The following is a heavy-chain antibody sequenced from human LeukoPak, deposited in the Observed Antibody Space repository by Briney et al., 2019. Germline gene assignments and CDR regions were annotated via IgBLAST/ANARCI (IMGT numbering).Heavy chain of an antibody. Sequence: ASVKVSCKASGYTFTSYGISWVRQAPGQGLEWMGWISAYNGNTNYAQKLQGRVTMTTDTSTSTAYMELSSLKASDTAMYYCARLLGLWFGEFSWGQGTLVTVSS. CDR2: ISAYNGNT. CDR1: GYTFTSYG. D-gene: IGHD3-10*01. V-gene: IGHV1-18*01. J-gene: IGHJ4*02. CDR3: ARLLGLWFGEFS.